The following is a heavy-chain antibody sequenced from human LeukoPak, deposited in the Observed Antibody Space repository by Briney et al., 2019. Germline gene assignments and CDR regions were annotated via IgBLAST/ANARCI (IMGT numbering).Heavy chain of an antibody. D-gene: IGHD3-9*01. Sequence: PGGSLKLSCVTSGFTFSTDGIHWVRQAPGKGPEWVANINFDGSSRYYADSVRGRFTVSRDNSKNTLFLDMKGLRPEDTAVYYCAKGISENSFWLVYWGQGTLVTVSS. CDR2: INFDGSSR. CDR1: GFTFSTDG. V-gene: IGHV3-30*02. J-gene: IGHJ4*02. CDR3: AKGISENSFWLVY.